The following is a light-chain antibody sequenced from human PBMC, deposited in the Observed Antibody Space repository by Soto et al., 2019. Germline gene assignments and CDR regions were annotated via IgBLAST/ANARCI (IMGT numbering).Light chain of an antibody. Sequence: DIQMTQSPSTLSASVGDRVTITCRASQSVGYWLAWYQQKPGRAPNLLIYKASTLESGVRSRFSGTGSGTEFTLTILSLQPDDFATYYCQQYNAFPWTFGQGTKVEIK. V-gene: IGKV1-5*03. CDR3: QQYNAFPWT. CDR2: KAS. J-gene: IGKJ1*01. CDR1: QSVGYW.